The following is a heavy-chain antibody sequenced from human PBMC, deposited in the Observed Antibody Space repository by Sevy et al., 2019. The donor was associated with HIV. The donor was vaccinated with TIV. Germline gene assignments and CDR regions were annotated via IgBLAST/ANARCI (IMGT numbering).Heavy chain of an antibody. J-gene: IGHJ2*01. V-gene: IGHV4-59*01. CDR2: IYYSGST. CDR3: ARENPGLRYWYFDH. Sequence: SETLSLTCTVSGGSISSYYWSWIRQPPGKGLEWIGYIYYSGSTNYNPSLKSRITISVDTSKNHFSRKLSSVTAADTAVYYCARENPGLRYWYFDHWGRCPLVTVSS. CDR1: GGSISSYY. D-gene: IGHD4-17*01.